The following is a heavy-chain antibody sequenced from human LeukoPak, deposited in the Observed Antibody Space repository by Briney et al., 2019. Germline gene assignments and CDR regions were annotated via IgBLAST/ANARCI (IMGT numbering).Heavy chain of an antibody. CDR3: ARLYQQSKWKYYYYYMDV. V-gene: IGHV4-59*01. Sequence: SETLSLTCSVSGAPFSTNYWSWSRQPPGRGREWSGYVFDSGSTNYNPSLKSRVTISVDTSKKQFSLRLSSVTAADTAVYYCARLYQQSKWKYYYYYMDVWGKGTAVTVSS. D-gene: IGHD1-1*01. CDR1: GAPFSTNY. CDR2: VFDSGST. J-gene: IGHJ6*03.